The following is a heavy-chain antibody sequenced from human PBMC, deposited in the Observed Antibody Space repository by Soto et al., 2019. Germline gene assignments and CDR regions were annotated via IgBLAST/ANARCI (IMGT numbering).Heavy chain of an antibody. D-gene: IGHD2-15*01. CDR3: ARVLWIRYCSGGRCYRPTTDGMDV. CDR1: GGSFSGYY. V-gene: IGHV4-34*01. CDR2: INHSGST. J-gene: IGHJ6*02. Sequence: SETLSLTCAVSGGSFSGYYWSWIRQPPGKGLEWIGEINHSGSTNYNPSLKSRVTISVDTSKNQFSLKLSSVTAADTAVYYCARVLWIRYCSGGRCYRPTTDGMDVWGQGTTVTVSS.